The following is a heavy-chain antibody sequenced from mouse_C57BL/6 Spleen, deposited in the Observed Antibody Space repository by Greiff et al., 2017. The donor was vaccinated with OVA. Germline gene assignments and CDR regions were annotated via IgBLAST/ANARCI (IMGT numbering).Heavy chain of an antibody. D-gene: IGHD2-1*01. CDR1: GYTFTDHT. J-gene: IGHJ2*01. V-gene: IGHV1-78*01. CDR2: IYPRDGST. CDR3: ARDGNYDYSDY. Sequence: VQRVESDAELVKPGASVKISCKVSGYTFTDHTIYWMKQRPEQGLEWIGYIYPRDGSTKYNEKFKGKATLTADKSTSTAYMQLNSLTSEDSAVYFCARDGNYDYSDYWGQGTTLTGSS.